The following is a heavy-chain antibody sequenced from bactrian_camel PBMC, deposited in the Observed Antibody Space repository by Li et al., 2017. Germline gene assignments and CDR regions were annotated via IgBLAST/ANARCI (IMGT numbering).Heavy chain of an antibody. D-gene: IGHD1*01. Sequence: HVQLVESGGGLVQPGGSLRLSCAASGFPFSSYWMHWVRQAPGKGPEWVSIIDVNDGRRLYAGSVKGRFAISRDNAKETVYLRMNSLKPDDTAVYYCVRNGYNWAGDYWGQGTQVTVS. V-gene: IGHV3S1*01. CDR2: IDVNDGRR. J-gene: IGHJ4*01. CDR1: GFPFSSYW. CDR3: VRNGYNWAGDY.